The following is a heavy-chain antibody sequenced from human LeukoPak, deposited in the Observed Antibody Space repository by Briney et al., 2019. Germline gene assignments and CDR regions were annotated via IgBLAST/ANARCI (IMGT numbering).Heavy chain of an antibody. CDR3: ASISSYYDSSGFRHFDY. V-gene: IGHV3-15*01. D-gene: IGHD3-22*01. J-gene: IGHJ4*02. CDR2: IKSKTDGGTT. Sequence: PGGSLRLSCAASGFTFSNAWMSWVRQAPGKGLEWVGRIKSKTDGGTTDYAAPVKGRFTISRDDSKNTLYLQMNSLRAEDTAVYYCASISSYYDSSGFRHFDYWGQGTLVTVSS. CDR1: GFTFSNAW.